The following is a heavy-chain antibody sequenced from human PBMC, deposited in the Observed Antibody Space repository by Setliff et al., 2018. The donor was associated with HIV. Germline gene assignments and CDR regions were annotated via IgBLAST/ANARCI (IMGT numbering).Heavy chain of an antibody. Sequence: GGSLRLSCEASGFIFSNHDFHWVRQAAAKGLEWVAAIGTGGDTYYVDSVKGRFTISRENARNSLYLQMNSLRAGDTAVYYCATLPSYYNMDVWGQGTTVTVSS. D-gene: IGHD3-10*01. CDR1: GFIFSNHD. V-gene: IGHV3-13*01. CDR3: ATLPSYYNMDV. CDR2: IGTGGDT. J-gene: IGHJ6*03.